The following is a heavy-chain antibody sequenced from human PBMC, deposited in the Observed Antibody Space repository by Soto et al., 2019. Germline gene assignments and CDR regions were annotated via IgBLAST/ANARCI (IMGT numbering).Heavy chain of an antibody. Sequence: PGGSLRLSCAASGFTFSSYAMHWVRQAPGKGLEWVAVISYDGSNKYYADSVKRRFTISRDNSKNTLYLQMNSLRAEDTAVYYCARSGDSTFAYWGQGTMVTVAS. V-gene: IGHV3-30-3*01. CDR1: GFTFSSYA. CDR2: ISYDGSNK. J-gene: IGHJ4*02. D-gene: IGHD1-1*01. CDR3: ARSGDSTFAY.